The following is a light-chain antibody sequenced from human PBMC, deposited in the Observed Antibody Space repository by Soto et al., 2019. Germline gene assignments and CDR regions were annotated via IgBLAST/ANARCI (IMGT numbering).Light chain of an antibody. V-gene: IGLV1-47*01. Sequence: QSVLTQPPSASGTPGQRVTIFCSGSSSNIGSNYVYWYQQLPGTAPKLLIYRNNQRPSGVPDRFSGSKSGTSASLAISGLRSEDEADYYCAAWDDSLSALVFGGGTKLTVL. CDR3: AAWDDSLSALV. CDR2: RNN. CDR1: SSNIGSNY. J-gene: IGLJ3*02.